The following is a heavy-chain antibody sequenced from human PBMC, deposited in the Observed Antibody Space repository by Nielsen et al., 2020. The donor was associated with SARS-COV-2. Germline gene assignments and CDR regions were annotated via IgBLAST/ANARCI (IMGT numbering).Heavy chain of an antibody. J-gene: IGHJ4*02. CDR2: ISSSSSYT. V-gene: IGHV3-11*05. CDR1: GFTFSSYA. Sequence: GESLKISCAASGFTFSSYAMSWVRQAPGKGLEWVSYISSSSSYTNYADSVKGRFTISRDNAKNSLYLQMNSLRAEDTAVYYCTTGVDYWGQGTLVTVSS. CDR3: TTGVDY.